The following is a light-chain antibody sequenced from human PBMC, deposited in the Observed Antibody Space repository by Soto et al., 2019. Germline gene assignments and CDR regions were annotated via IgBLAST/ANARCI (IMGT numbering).Light chain of an antibody. V-gene: IGKV3-15*01. CDR1: QSVSST. J-gene: IGKJ1*01. CDR3: QQCTDRPTT. Sequence: VVKKSPATLSFSPGKRATLPCRASQSVSSTVGWYQQKPGQAPRLLIYGASTRAFGVPARFSGSGSGTEFTLTISSLQSEDLAVYYCQQCTDRPTTSGQGTKVDIK. CDR2: GAS.